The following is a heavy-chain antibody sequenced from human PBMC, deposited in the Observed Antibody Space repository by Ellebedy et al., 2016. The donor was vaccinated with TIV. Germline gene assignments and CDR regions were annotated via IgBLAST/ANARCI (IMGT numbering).Heavy chain of an antibody. V-gene: IGHV4-4*07. J-gene: IGHJ3*02. CDR2: MYTSGST. D-gene: IGHD5-18*01. Sequence: PSETLSLTCTVSGDSMSSYYWTWIRQPAGKGLEWIGHMYTSGSTNYNPSLKSRVTMSVDTSKNQFSLKLSSVAAADTAVYYCASTPNYRYGYISVFETWGQGTRVAVSS. CDR3: ASTPNYRYGYISVFET. CDR1: GDSMSSYY.